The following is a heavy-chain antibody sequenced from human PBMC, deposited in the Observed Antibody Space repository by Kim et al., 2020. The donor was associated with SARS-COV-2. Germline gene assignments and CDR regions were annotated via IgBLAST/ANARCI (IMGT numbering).Heavy chain of an antibody. J-gene: IGHJ3*02. D-gene: IGHD3-10*01. Sequence: GGSLRLPCLASGPSFGSHDMSWVRQAPGQGLEWVSGIGGSGDKTFYTDSVKGRFSISRDNSENTLFLQMNSLRADDTALYYCARGVGSPDIWGQGTMVTVTS. CDR3: ARGVGSPDI. CDR1: GPSFGSHD. V-gene: IGHV3-23*01. CDR2: IGGSGDKT.